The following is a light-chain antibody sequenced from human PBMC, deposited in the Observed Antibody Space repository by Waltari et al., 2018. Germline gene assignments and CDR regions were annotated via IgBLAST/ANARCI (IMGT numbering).Light chain of an antibody. Sequence: QSPLTQPASVTRSPGKSIATPCTGTNTDGGSYNLFSWYQQHPGKAPKLMIYEGSKRPSGVSNRFSGSKSGNTASLTISGLQAEDEGDYYCCSFAGSTTLFGGGTKLTVL. J-gene: IGLJ2*01. V-gene: IGLV2-23*01. CDR1: NTDGGSYNL. CDR2: EGS. CDR3: CSFAGSTTL.